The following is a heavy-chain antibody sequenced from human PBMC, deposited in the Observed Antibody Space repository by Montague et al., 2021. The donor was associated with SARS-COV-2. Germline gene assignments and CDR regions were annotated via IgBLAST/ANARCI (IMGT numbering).Heavy chain of an antibody. Sequence: QSGAEVKKPGESLKISCKGSGYSFTNFWLAWVRQMPGKGLEWVGVLYPGDSRRLRYSPSLQGQVTISADRSITTAYLQWSSLKASDSGIYFCARHARSGYGEYDSYDMDVWGQGTTVTVSS. D-gene: IGHD4-17*01. V-gene: IGHV5-51*01. CDR2: LYPGDSRRL. CDR1: GYSFTNFW. CDR3: ARHARSGYGEYDSYDMDV. J-gene: IGHJ6*02.